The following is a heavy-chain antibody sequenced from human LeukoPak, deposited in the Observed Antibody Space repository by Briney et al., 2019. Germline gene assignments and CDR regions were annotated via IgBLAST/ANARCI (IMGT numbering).Heavy chain of an antibody. CDR3: ARAPLVGSTDSYFYGMDV. D-gene: IGHD1-26*01. Sequence: GGSLRLSCAASRFDFRIYWMTWVRQAPGKGLEWVANIKQDGSEKYYVDSVRGRCTISRDNAKNSLHLQMNSLRAEDTAVYYCARAPLVGSTDSYFYGMDVWGQGTTVTVSS. CDR2: IKQDGSEK. V-gene: IGHV3-7*01. J-gene: IGHJ6*02. CDR1: RFDFRIYW.